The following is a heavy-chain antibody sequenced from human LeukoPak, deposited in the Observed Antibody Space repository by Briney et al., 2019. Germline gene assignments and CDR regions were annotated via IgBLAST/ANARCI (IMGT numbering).Heavy chain of an antibody. V-gene: IGHV3-9*01. CDR3: ARVVTYYNWFDP. D-gene: IGHD5-18*01. CDR1: GFTFDDYA. J-gene: IGHJ5*02. CDR2: ISWNSGSI. Sequence: GESLRLSCAASGFTFDDYAMHWVRQAPGKGLEWVSGISWNSGSIGYADSVKGRFTISRDNAKNSLYLQMNSLRAEDTALYYCARVVTYYNWFDPWGQGTLVTVSS.